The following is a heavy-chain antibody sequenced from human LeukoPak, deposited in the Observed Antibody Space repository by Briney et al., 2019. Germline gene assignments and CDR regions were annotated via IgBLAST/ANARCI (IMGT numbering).Heavy chain of an antibody. V-gene: IGHV4-59*08. Sequence: SETLSLTCSVSGGSVSNYYWSWIRQPPGKGLEWIGYVYYTGSTNYNPSLKSRVTMFEDKSKNQFSLKLYSVTVADTAVYYCARHFAYSSSSYFDYWGQGSLVTVSS. CDR3: ARHFAYSSSSYFDY. CDR1: GGSVSNYY. J-gene: IGHJ4*02. D-gene: IGHD6-6*01. CDR2: VYYTGST.